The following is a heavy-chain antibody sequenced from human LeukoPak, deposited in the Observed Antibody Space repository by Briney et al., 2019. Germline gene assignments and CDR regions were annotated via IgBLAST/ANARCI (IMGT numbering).Heavy chain of an antibody. Sequence: ASVKVSCKVSGYTLTELSMHWVRQAPGKGLEWMGGFDPEDGETIYAQKFQGRATMTEDTSTDTAYMELSSLRSEDTAVYYCATRYYDSSGYYASLPFDYWGQGTLVTVSS. CDR3: ATRYYDSSGYYASLPFDY. J-gene: IGHJ4*02. V-gene: IGHV1-24*01. D-gene: IGHD3-22*01. CDR2: FDPEDGET. CDR1: GYTLTELS.